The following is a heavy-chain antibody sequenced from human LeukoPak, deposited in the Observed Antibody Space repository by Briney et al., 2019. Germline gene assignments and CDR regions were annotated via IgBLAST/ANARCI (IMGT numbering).Heavy chain of an antibody. CDR3: ARVSSSIWYKTYYYGMDV. J-gene: IGHJ6*02. CDR1: GGSVTYTNYY. CDR2: IYYNGKT. D-gene: IGHD6-13*01. V-gene: IGHV4-39*07. Sequence: SETLSLTCTVSGGSVTYTNYYWGWIRQPPGKGLQWIGVIYYNGKTYYNPSLKSRVTVAVDTSQNQFSLKLSSVTAADTAAYYCARVSSSIWYKTYYYGMDVWGQGTTVTVSS.